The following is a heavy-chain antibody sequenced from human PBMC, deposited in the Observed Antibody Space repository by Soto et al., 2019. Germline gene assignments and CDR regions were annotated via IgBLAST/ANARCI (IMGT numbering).Heavy chain of an antibody. CDR2: INSDGSST. CDR1: GFTFSSYW. V-gene: IGHV3-74*01. J-gene: IGHJ5*02. D-gene: IGHD2-21*01. Sequence: EVQLVESGGGLVQPGGSLRLSCAASGFTFSSYWMHWVRQAPGKGLVWVSRINSDGSSTSYADSVKGRFTISRDNAKNTLYLQMNSRRVEDTAVYYCARDHVVSRNWFDPWGQGTLVTVYS. CDR3: ARDHVVSRNWFDP.